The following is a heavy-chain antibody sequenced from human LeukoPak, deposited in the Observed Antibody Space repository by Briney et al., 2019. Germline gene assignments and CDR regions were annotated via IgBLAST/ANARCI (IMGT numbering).Heavy chain of an antibody. CDR1: GGSISSYY. D-gene: IGHD3-22*01. CDR3: ALMWGDSSGYYYGTLDY. V-gene: IGHV4-59*01. Sequence: PSETLSLTCTVSGGSISSYYWSWIRQPPGKGLEWIGYIYYSGSTNYNPSLKSRVTISVDTSKNQFSLKLSSVTAADTAVYYCALMWGDSSGYYYGTLDYWGLGTLVTVSS. CDR2: IYYSGST. J-gene: IGHJ4*02.